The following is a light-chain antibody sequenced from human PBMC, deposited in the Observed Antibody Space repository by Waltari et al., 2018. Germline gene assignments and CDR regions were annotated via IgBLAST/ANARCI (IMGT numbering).Light chain of an antibody. V-gene: IGLV2-14*03. Sequence: QSALTQPASVSGSPGQSITISCTGTSNDIGTYSRVSWYQQRPGQAPNLIIYDVNRRRSGVSLRFSGSKSGNTASLTVSGLQAEDEAEYYCCSYSRTNIVIFGGGTKLTVL. J-gene: IGLJ2*01. CDR3: CSYSRTNIVI. CDR2: DVN. CDR1: SNDIGTYSR.